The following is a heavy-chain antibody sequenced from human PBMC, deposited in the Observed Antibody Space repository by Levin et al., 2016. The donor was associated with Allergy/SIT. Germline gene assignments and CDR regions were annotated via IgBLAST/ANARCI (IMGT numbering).Heavy chain of an antibody. V-gene: IGHV3-48*02. CDR2: ISSSSSTI. Sequence: VRQMPGKGLEWVSYISSSSSTIYYADSVKGRFTISRDNAKNSLYLQMNSLRDEDTAVYYCARDYSGYGRQGFDPWGQGTLVTVSS. D-gene: IGHD5-12*01. CDR3: ARDYSGYGRQGFDP. J-gene: IGHJ5*02.